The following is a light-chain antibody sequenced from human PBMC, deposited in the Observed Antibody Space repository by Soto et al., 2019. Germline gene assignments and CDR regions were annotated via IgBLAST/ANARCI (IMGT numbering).Light chain of an antibody. CDR3: QHYNSYSEA. V-gene: IGKV3-15*01. CDR1: QSVSSN. J-gene: IGKJ1*01. Sequence: EIVMTQSPATLSVSPGERATLSSRASQSVSSNLAWYQQKPGQAPRLLIYDASTRATGIPARFSGSGSGTEFTLTISSLQPDDFATYYCQHYNSYSEAFGQGTKVDI. CDR2: DAS.